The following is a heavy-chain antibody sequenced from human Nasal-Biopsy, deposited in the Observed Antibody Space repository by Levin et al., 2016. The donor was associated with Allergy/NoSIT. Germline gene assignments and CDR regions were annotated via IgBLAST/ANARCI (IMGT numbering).Heavy chain of an antibody. J-gene: IGHJ4*02. CDR1: GYTFTTNY. D-gene: IGHD1-20*01. Sequence: ASVKVSCKASGYTFTTNYIHWVRQTPGQGLEWMGIIHPTDGTTSYAHNFQGRVTVSRDTSTSTVFMELGSLRSDDTAVYFCVGDSPNWTPWAFWGQGTLVTVSS. CDR3: VGDSPNWTPWAF. V-gene: IGHV1-46*01. CDR2: IHPTDGTT.